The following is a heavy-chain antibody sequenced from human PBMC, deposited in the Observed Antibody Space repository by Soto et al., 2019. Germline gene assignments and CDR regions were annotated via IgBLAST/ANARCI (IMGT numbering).Heavy chain of an antibody. D-gene: IGHD3-16*01. CDR3: ARGRLGGAAN. V-gene: IGHV4-34*01. Sequence: SETLSLTCAVYGGSFSGYYWSWIRQPPGKGLEWIGEINHSGGTNYNPSLKSRVTLSVDTSNSQFSLKLSSVTAADTARYYCARGRLGGAANWGQGTLVTVS. J-gene: IGHJ4*02. CDR1: GGSFSGYY. CDR2: INHSGGT.